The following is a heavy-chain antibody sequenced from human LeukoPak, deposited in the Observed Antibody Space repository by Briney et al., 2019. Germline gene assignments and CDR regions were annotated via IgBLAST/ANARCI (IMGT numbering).Heavy chain of an antibody. Sequence: AAVKVSCKASGYTFTNYGISWVRQAPGQGLEWMGWISAYSGDTNYAQKFQGRVTMTRDTSPSTAYMELRSLRSDDTAVYYCARDGCSSWYNWFDPWGEGTLVTVSS. CDR3: ARDGCSSWYNWFDP. V-gene: IGHV1-18*01. D-gene: IGHD6-13*01. CDR2: ISAYSGDT. J-gene: IGHJ5*02. CDR1: GYTFTNYG.